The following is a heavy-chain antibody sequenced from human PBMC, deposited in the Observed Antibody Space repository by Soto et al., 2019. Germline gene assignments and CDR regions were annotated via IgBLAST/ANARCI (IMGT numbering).Heavy chain of an antibody. Sequence: EVQLVETGGGLIQPGGSLRLSCAAFGFTVSSNYMSWVRQAPGKGLEWVSVIYSGGSTYYADSVKGRFTISRDNSKNTLYLQMNSLRAEDTAVYYCARHPDYGYYFDYWGQGTLVTVSS. CDR2: IYSGGST. J-gene: IGHJ4*02. CDR3: ARHPDYGYYFDY. CDR1: GFTVSSNY. V-gene: IGHV3-53*02. D-gene: IGHD3-16*01.